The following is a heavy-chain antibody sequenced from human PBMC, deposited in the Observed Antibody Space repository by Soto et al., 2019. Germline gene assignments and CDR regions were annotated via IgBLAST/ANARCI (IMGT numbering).Heavy chain of an antibody. V-gene: IGHV4-4*02. CDR3: AREGYSSGKLNWFDP. J-gene: IGHJ5*02. CDR2: IYHSGST. Sequence: SETLSLTCAVYGGSFSSNWWSWVRQPPGKGLEWIGEIYHSGSTNYNPSLKSRVTISVDKSKNQFSLKLSSVTAADTAVYYCAREGYSSGKLNWFDPWGQGTLVTVSS. D-gene: IGHD6-19*01. CDR1: GGSFSSNW.